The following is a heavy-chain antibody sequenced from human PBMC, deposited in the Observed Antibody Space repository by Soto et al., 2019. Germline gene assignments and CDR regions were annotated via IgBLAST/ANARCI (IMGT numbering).Heavy chain of an antibody. J-gene: IGHJ3*02. Sequence: SETLSLTCTVPGGSISSSSYYWGWIRQPPGKGLEWIGSIYYSGSTYYNPSLKSRVTISVDTSKNQFSLKLSSVTAADTAVYYCVGRRDVFDIGGQGKMVTVSS. V-gene: IGHV4-39*01. CDR1: GGSISSSSYY. CDR3: VGRRDVFDI. CDR2: IYYSGST.